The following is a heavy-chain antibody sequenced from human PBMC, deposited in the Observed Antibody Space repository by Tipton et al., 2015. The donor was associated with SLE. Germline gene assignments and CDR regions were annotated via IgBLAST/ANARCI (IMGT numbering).Heavy chain of an antibody. CDR1: GFTFSDYY. Sequence: SLRLSCAASGFTFSDYYMSWIRQAPGKGLEWVSHLSNRGGTIYYADSVKGRFTISRDNAKNSLYLQMNSLRAEDTAIYYCTRERVGVAGDAFDIWGQGTMVTVSS. D-gene: IGHD1-26*01. CDR2: LSNRGGTI. J-gene: IGHJ3*02. V-gene: IGHV3-11*04. CDR3: TRERVGVAGDAFDI.